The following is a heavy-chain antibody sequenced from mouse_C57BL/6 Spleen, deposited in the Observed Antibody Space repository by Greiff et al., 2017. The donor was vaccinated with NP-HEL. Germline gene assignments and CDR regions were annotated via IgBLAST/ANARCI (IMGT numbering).Heavy chain of an antibody. CDR2: IWSGGST. D-gene: IGHD2-4*01. CDR3: ARDDYDAYYFDY. Sequence: VMLVESGPGLVQPSQSLSIPCTVSGFSLTSYGVHWVRQSPGKGLEWLGVIWSGGSTDYNAAFISRLSISKDNSKSQVFFKMNSLQADDTAIYYCARDDYDAYYFDYWGQGTTLTVSS. CDR1: GFSLTSYG. V-gene: IGHV2-2*01. J-gene: IGHJ2*01.